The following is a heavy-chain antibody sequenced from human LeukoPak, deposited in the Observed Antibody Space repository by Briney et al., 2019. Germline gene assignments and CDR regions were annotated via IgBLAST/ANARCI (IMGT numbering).Heavy chain of an antibody. V-gene: IGHV3-7*05. CDR3: ARIGSWGDCFDV. Sequence: GGSLRLSCAASGFTFSNYWMNWVRQAPGKGLEWVANIKQDESEKYYVDSVKGRFTISRDNAKNSLYLQMNSLRAEDTAIYYCARIGSWGDCFDVWGQGTMVTVSS. CDR2: IKQDESEK. CDR1: GFTFSNYW. J-gene: IGHJ3*01. D-gene: IGHD3-16*01.